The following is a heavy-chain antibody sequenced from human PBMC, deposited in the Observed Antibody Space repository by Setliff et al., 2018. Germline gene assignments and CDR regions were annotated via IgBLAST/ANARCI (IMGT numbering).Heavy chain of an antibody. D-gene: IGHD3-9*01. Sequence: SETLSLTCAVYGGSFSGYYWSWIRQPPGKGLEWIGEINHSGSTNYNPSLKSRVTISVDTSKNQFSLKLSSVTAADTAVYYCARGRGLVTSYYFDYWGQGTLVTV. J-gene: IGHJ4*02. CDR2: INHSGST. CDR1: GGSFSGYY. CDR3: ARGRGLVTSYYFDY. V-gene: IGHV4-34*01.